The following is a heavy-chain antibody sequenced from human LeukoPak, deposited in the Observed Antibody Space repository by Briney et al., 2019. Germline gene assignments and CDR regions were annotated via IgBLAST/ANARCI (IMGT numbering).Heavy chain of an antibody. J-gene: IGHJ4*02. Sequence: PGGSLRLSCAASGFTFSSYWMHWVRQAPGKGLVWVSRIFSDAISTNYADSVKGRFTISRDNAKNTLYLQMNSLRADDTAVYYCARVLPNSGRYFDYWGQGTLVTVSS. CDR2: IFSDAIST. CDR1: GFTFSSYW. D-gene: IGHD6-19*01. V-gene: IGHV3-74*01. CDR3: ARVLPNSGRYFDY.